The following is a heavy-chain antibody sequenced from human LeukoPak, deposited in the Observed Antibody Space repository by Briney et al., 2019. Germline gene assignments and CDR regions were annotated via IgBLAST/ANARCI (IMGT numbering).Heavy chain of an antibody. CDR2: FIGGGGST. J-gene: IGHJ3*02. D-gene: IGHD3-22*01. CDR1: GFTFSSYA. CDR3: AKEQYYDSSGYYYGDAFDI. Sequence: GGSLRLSCAASGFTFSSYAMSWVRQAQGKGLGWVPPFIGGGGSTYYADSVKGRFTISRDNSKNTLYLQMNSLRAEDTAVYYCAKEQYYDSSGYYYGDAFDIWGQGTMVTVSS. V-gene: IGHV3-23*01.